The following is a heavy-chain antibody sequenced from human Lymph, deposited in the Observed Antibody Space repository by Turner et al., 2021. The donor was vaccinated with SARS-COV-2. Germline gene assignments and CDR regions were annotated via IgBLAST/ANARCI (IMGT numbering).Heavy chain of an antibody. CDR1: GYTFTDYY. J-gene: IGHJ3*02. V-gene: IGHV1-2*02. CDR2: INPKSGGT. Sequence: QVQLVQSGDEGKKPGASVKVSCKASGYTFTDYYMHWVRQAPGQGLECMGLINPKSGGTDYAQKFQGRITVTRDASFNTAYMELTRLRSDDTAVYYCARGGLYYYDSSAYYNDAFDIWGQWTMVTVSS. CDR3: ARGGLYYYDSSAYYNDAFDI. D-gene: IGHD3-22*01.